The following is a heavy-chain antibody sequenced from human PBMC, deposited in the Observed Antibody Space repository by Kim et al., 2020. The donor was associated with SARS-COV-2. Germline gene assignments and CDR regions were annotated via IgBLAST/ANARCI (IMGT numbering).Heavy chain of an antibody. D-gene: IGHD3-3*01. Sequence: YADSGKGRFTISRDNSKNTLYLQMNSLRAEDTAVYYCAKGGITIFGVALWGQGTLVTVSS. J-gene: IGHJ4*02. CDR3: AKGGITIFGVAL. V-gene: IGHV3-23*01.